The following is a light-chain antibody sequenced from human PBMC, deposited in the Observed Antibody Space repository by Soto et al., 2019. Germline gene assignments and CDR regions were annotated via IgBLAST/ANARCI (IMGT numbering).Light chain of an antibody. CDR2: EGS. Sequence: QSVLTQPASVSGSPGQSITISCTGTSSDVGSYNLVSWYQQHPGKAPKLMIYEGSQRPSGVSNRFSGSKSGNTASLTISGLQAEGEADYYCCSYAGSSTFVVFCGGTKVTVL. CDR3: CSYAGSSTFVV. V-gene: IGLV2-23*03. CDR1: SSDVGSYNL. J-gene: IGLJ2*01.